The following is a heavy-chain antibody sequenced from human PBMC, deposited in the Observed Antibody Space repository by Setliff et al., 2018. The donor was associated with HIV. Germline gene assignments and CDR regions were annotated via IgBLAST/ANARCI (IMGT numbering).Heavy chain of an antibody. J-gene: IGHJ6*03. CDR3: ARDSSRGYLDWLSLKYYYSYYIDV. D-gene: IGHD3-9*01. V-gene: IGHV3-21*01. CDR2: ISSSSRSK. CDR1: GFTFSSHS. Sequence: GGSLRLSCAASGFTFSSHSMHWVRQAPGKGLEWVASISSSSRSKYYADSVKGRFTISRDNAKNSLYLQMSSLRAEDTAVYYCARDSSRGYLDWLSLKYYYSYYIDVWGKGTTVTVSS.